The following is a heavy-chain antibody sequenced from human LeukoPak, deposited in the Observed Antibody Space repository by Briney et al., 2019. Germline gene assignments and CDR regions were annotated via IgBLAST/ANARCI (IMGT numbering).Heavy chain of an antibody. J-gene: IGHJ4*02. CDR2: IYYSGST. CDR3: ARDPAQWQDTFDY. CDR1: GGSISSSSYY. Sequence: SETLSLTCTVSGGSISSSSYYSGWIRQPPRKGLEWIGSIYYSGSTYYNPSLKSRVTISVDTSKNQFSLKLSSVTAADTAVYYCARDPAQWQDTFDYWGQGTLVTVSS. D-gene: IGHD6-19*01. V-gene: IGHV4-39*07.